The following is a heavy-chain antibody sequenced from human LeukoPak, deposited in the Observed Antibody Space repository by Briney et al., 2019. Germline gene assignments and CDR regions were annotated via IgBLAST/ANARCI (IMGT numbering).Heavy chain of an antibody. D-gene: IGHD2-2*01. V-gene: IGHV3-30*18. CDR3: AKDRYARGGDSNYFDY. J-gene: IGHJ4*02. CDR1: AFTFSSYG. CDR2: ISYDGSYE. Sequence: GGSLRLSCAASAFTFSSYGMHWVRQAPDKGLEWVAVISYDGSYEYYAESVKGRFTISRDNSKNTLYLQMNSLRVEDTAVYYCAKDRYARGGDSNYFDYWGQGTLVTVSS.